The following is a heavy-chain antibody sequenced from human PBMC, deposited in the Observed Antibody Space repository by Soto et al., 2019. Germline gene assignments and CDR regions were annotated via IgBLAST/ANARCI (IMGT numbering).Heavy chain of an antibody. V-gene: IGHV3-23*01. D-gene: IGHD2-2*01. CDR2: ISGSGGST. CDR3: ATSPGYCSSTSCYAHFAY. Sequence: AGGSLRLFCAVSGFTFSSYAMSWVRQAPGKGLEWVSAISGSGGSTYYADSVKGRFTISRDNSKNTLYLQMNSLRAEDTAVYYCATSPGYCSSTSCYAHFAYWGQGTLVTVSS. J-gene: IGHJ4*02. CDR1: GFTFSSYA.